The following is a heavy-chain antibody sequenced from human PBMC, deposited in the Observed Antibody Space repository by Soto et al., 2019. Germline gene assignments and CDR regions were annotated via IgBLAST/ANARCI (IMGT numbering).Heavy chain of an antibody. J-gene: IGHJ6*02. CDR1: GFTFSSYS. CDR2: ISSSSSTI. Sequence: EVQLVESGGGLVQPGGSLRLSCAASGFTFSSYSMNWVRQAPGKGLEWVSYISSSSSTIYYADSVKGRFTIFRDNAKNSLYLQMNSLRDEDTAVYYCARDFGDIVVVPAADSEGYYYYYGMDVWGQGTTVTVSS. CDR3: ARDFGDIVVVPAADSEGYYYYYGMDV. D-gene: IGHD2-2*01. V-gene: IGHV3-48*02.